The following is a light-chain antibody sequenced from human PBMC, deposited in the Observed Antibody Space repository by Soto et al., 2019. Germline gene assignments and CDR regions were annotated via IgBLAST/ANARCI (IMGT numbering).Light chain of an antibody. CDR2: KAS. CDR3: QHNNSYSPHT. Sequence: DIQMTQSPSTLPASVGDRVTITCRASQSISSWLAWYQQKPGKAPKLLIYKASSLESGAPLRFSGSGSGTDSTLTSSSLLADALATYYCQHNNSYSPHTFGQGTKLEIK. V-gene: IGKV1-5*03. J-gene: IGKJ2*01. CDR1: QSISSW.